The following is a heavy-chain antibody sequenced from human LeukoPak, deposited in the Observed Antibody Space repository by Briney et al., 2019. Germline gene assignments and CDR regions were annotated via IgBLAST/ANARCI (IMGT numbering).Heavy chain of an antibody. CDR3: TKVRSGSSSWALRVFDY. V-gene: IGHV3-53*01. CDR2: IYSGGVT. D-gene: IGHD6-13*01. Sequence: GSLRLSCVASTFTVSSNFMSWVRQAPGKGLEWVSIIYSGGVTDYAESMKGRFTISRDNSKSTLYLQMNSLRVEDTAVYYCTKVRSGSSSWALRVFDYWGQGALVTVSS. CDR1: TFTVSSNF. J-gene: IGHJ4*02.